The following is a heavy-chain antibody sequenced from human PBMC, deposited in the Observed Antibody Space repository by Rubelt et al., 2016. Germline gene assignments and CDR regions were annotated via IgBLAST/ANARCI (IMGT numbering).Heavy chain of an antibody. CDR2: NYSRIT. D-gene: IGHD1-26*01. Sequence: QLQLQESGPGLVRPSETLSLTCTVSGGSISSSSYYWGWIRQPAGKGLERIGCNYSRITYYNPSLRSRVTIYADTSKNQFSLMVHTVTAADTAAYYGAGRPVEDPCGSYPFDFWGQGALVTVSS. J-gene: IGHJ4*02. V-gene: IGHV4-39*01. CDR1: GGSISSSSYY. CDR3: AGRPVEDPCGSYPFDF.